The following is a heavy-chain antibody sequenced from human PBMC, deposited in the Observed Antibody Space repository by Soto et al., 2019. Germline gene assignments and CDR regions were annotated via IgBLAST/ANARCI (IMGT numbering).Heavy chain of an antibody. Sequence: QVQLVQSGAEVKKPGASVKVSCKASGYTFTSYAMHWVRQAPGQRLEWMGWINAGNGNTKYSQKCQGRVTITRDTSASTAYMELSSLRSEDTAVYYCARESPPRYFDWSRDYYYGMDVWGQGTTVTVSS. D-gene: IGHD3-9*01. J-gene: IGHJ6*02. V-gene: IGHV1-3*01. CDR2: INAGNGNT. CDR3: ARESPPRYFDWSRDYYYGMDV. CDR1: GYTFTSYA.